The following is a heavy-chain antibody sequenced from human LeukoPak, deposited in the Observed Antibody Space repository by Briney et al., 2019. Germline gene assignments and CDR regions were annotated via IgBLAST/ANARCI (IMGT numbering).Heavy chain of an antibody. CDR2: IKQDGSEK. CDR1: EFTFSNFW. J-gene: IGHJ4*02. Sequence: GGSLRLSCAASEFTFSNFWMSWVRQAPGKGLEWVANIKQDGSEKSYVDSVKGRFIISRDNAKNSLYLRMNSLRGEDTAVYYCARDAVEMATISGDYFDYWGQGTLVTVSS. V-gene: IGHV3-7*04. D-gene: IGHD5-24*01. CDR3: ARDAVEMATISGDYFDY.